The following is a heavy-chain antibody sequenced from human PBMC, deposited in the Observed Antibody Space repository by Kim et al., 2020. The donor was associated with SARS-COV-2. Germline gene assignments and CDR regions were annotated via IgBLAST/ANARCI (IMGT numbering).Heavy chain of an antibody. CDR3: ARRMALSAMDY. J-gene: IGHJ4*02. Sequence: ADSVKGRFPVSRDDGKNSVFLQMNSLRDEDTALYYCARRMALSAMDYWGQGTLVTVSS. D-gene: IGHD2-8*01. V-gene: IGHV3-48*02.